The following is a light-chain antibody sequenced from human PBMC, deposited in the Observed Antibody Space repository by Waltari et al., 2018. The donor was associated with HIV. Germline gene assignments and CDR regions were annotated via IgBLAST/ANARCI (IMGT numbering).Light chain of an antibody. V-gene: IGLV2-14*03. J-gene: IGLJ2*01. CDR3: SSYMSTNRL. Sequence: QSALTQPASVFGPPGQSITISCPGASDDLGGYVSWYQQYPGKAPKLLIFDVTKRPSGVSDRFSGSKSANTASLTISGLQAEDEADYFCSSYMSTNRLFGGGTRLTVL. CDR2: DVT. CDR1: SDDLGGY.